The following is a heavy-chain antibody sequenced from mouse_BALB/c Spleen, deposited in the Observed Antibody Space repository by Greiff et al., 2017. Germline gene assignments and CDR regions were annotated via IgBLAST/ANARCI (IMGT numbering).Heavy chain of an antibody. CDR1: GYTFTSYN. CDR3: ERWGGHAMDY. Sequence: QVQLQQPGAELVKPGASVKMSCKASGYTFTSYNMHWVKQTPGQGLEWIGAIYPGNGDTSYNQKFKGKATLTADKSSSTAYMQLSSLTSEDSAVFYCERWGGHAMDYWGQGTSVTVSS. CDR2: IYPGNGDT. J-gene: IGHJ4*01. V-gene: IGHV1-12*01.